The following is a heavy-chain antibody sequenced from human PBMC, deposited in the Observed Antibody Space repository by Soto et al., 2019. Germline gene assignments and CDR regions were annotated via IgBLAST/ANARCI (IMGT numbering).Heavy chain of an antibody. Sequence: GGSLRLSCAASGFTFSSYAMSWVRQAPGKGLEWVSAISGSGGSTYYADSVKGRFTISRDNSKNTLYLQMNSLRAEDTAVYYCAKWSSGRLGTRPFLGFDYWGQGTLVTVSS. D-gene: IGHD3-10*01. V-gene: IGHV3-23*01. CDR3: AKWSSGRLGTRPFLGFDY. CDR1: GFTFSSYA. J-gene: IGHJ4*02. CDR2: ISGSGGST.